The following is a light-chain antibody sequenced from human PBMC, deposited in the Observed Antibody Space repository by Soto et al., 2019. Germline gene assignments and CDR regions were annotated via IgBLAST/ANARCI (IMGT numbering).Light chain of an antibody. Sequence: QSVLTQPPSVSGAPGQRVTISCTGRSSNIGAGYDVHWYQQLPGTAPKLLIYGNSNRPSGVPDRFSGSKSGTSAALAITGLQAEDEADYYCGSWDSSLSAYVFGTGTKVTVL. CDR2: GNS. CDR3: GSWDSSLSAYV. J-gene: IGLJ1*01. V-gene: IGLV1-40*01. CDR1: SSNIGAGYD.